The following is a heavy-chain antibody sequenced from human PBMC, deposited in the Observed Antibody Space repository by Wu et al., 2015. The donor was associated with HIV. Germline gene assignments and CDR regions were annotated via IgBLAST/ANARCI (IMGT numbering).Heavy chain of an antibody. CDR2: INPNSGGT. Sequence: QVQLVQSGAEVKKPGASVKVSCKASGYTFTGYHIHWMRQTPGQGLEWMGSINPNSGGTKYAQKFQGRVTMFRDTSINTAYMELSRLRSDDTAVYYCARDIPILSVTTLDYWGQGTLVTVSS. CDR1: GYTFTGYH. D-gene: IGHD4-11*01. V-gene: IGHV1-2*02. CDR3: ARDIPILSVTTLDY. J-gene: IGHJ4*02.